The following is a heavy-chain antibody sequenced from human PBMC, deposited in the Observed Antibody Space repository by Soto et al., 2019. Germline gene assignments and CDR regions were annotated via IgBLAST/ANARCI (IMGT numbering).Heavy chain of an antibody. CDR3: ARTLQVTAYYFDY. Sequence: QLQLQESGPGLVKPSETLSLTCTVSGGSISSSSYYWGWIRHPPGKGLEWIGSIYYSGSTYYNPSLKSRVTISVDTSKNQFSLKLSSVTAADTAVYYCARTLQVTAYYFDYWGQGTLVTVSS. CDR1: GGSISSSSYY. D-gene: IGHD2-21*02. CDR2: IYYSGST. V-gene: IGHV4-39*01. J-gene: IGHJ4*02.